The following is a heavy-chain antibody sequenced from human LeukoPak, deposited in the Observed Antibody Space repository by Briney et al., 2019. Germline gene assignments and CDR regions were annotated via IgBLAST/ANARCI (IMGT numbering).Heavy chain of an antibody. CDR2: INTDGSST. CDR1: GFTFSSYW. V-gene: IGHV3-74*01. D-gene: IGHD5-12*01. J-gene: IGHJ4*02. Sequence: PGGSLRLSCAASGFTFSSYWMHWVRQAPGKGLVWVSHINTDGSSTSYADSVKGRFTISRDNAKNTLYLQMNSLRAEDTAVYYCAKIYSGYDRTDYWGQGTLVTVSS. CDR3: AKIYSGYDRTDY.